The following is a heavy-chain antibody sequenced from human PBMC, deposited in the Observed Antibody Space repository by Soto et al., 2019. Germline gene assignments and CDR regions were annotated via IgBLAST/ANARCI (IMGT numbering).Heavy chain of an antibody. CDR1: GGTFSSYA. Sequence: QVQLVQSGAEVKKPGSSVKVSCKASGGTFSSYAISWVRQAPGQGLEWMGGIIPIFGTANYAQKFQGRVPMTADEAPGTAYMELSSLRSEDTAVYYWARDGYDSSDRWGQGTLVTVSS. D-gene: IGHD3-22*01. CDR3: ARDGYDSSDR. V-gene: IGHV1-69*12. J-gene: IGHJ4*02. CDR2: IIPIFGTA.